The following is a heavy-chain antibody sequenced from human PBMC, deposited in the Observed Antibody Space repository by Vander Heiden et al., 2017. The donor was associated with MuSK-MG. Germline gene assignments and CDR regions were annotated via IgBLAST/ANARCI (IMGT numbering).Heavy chain of an antibody. CDR2: IIPIFGTA. Sequence: QVQLVPSGAEVKKPGSSVKVSCKASGGTFRSYAISWVRQAPGQGLEWMGGIIPIFGTANYAQKVQGRVTITADESTSTAYMELSSMRSEDTAVYYCARTTGHYYYYYMDVWGKGTTVTVSS. CDR1: GGTFRSYA. V-gene: IGHV1-69*01. J-gene: IGHJ6*03. D-gene: IGHD4-4*01. CDR3: ARTTGHYYYYYMDV.